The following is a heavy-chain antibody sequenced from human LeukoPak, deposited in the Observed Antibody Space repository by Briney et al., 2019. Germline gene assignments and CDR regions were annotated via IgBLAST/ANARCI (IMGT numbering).Heavy chain of an antibody. D-gene: IGHD1-26*01. CDR3: AREFEWELRPHFDY. J-gene: IGHJ4*02. CDR1: GFTSSSYW. Sequence: PGGSLRLSCAASGFTSSSYWMHWVRQAPGKGLVWVSRINSDGSSTSYADSVKGRFTISRDNAKNTMYLQMNSLRAEDTAVYYCAREFEWELRPHFDYWGQGTLVIVSS. CDR2: INSDGSST. V-gene: IGHV3-74*01.